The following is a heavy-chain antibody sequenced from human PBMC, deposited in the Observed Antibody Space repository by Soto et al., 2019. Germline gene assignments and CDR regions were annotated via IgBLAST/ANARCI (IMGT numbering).Heavy chain of an antibody. V-gene: IGHV3-30*18. D-gene: IGHD3-22*01. Sequence: QVQLVESGGGVVQPGRSLRLSCAASGFTFSSYGMHWVRQAPGKGLEWVAVISYDGSNKYYADSVKGRFTISREHPKNTPYLQITGQRAEDSPVYYCAKDGRHYYDSSSYHPDVRGQGTTVT. J-gene: IGHJ6*02. CDR1: GFTFSSYG. CDR3: AKDGRHYYDSSSYHPDV. CDR2: ISYDGSNK.